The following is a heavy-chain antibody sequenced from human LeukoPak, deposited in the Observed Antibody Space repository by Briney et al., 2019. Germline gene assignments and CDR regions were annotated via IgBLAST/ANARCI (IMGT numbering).Heavy chain of an antibody. CDR1: GGTFSSYA. J-gene: IGHJ3*02. CDR2: IIPIFGTA. Sequence: SVKVSCKASGGTFSSYAISWVRQAPGQGLEWMGRIIPIFGTANYAQKFQGRVTITTDESTSTAYMELTSLRSEDTAVYYCARSQYSAYKDRAFDIWGQGTMVTVSS. V-gene: IGHV1-69*05. CDR3: ARSQYSAYKDRAFDI. D-gene: IGHD5-12*01.